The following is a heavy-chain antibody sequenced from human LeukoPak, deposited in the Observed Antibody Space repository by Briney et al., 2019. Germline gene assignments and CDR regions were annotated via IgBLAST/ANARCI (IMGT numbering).Heavy chain of an antibody. V-gene: IGHV3-23*01. D-gene: IGHD4-11*01. CDR2: ISGSGGST. J-gene: IGHJ4*02. CDR3: TKDHDYSNYYYFDY. Sequence: GGSPRLSCAASGFTFSSYAMSWVRQAPGKGLEWVSSISGSGGSTYYTDSVKGRFTISRDNSKNTLYLQMNSLRAGDTAVYYCTKDHDYSNYYYFDYWGQGTLVTVS. CDR1: GFTFSSYA.